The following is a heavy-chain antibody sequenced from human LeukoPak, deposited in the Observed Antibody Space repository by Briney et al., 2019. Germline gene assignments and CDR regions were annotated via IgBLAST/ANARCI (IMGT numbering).Heavy chain of an antibody. D-gene: IGHD3-10*01. V-gene: IGHV3-20*04. CDR1: GFTFDDYA. CDR3: ARCGDGLPCDFDY. CDR2: ISWNAAFT. Sequence: GGSLRLSCAASGFTFDDYAMNWVRQVPGKGLEWVSNISWNAAFTNYADSVKGRFTISRDNAKNSLYLQMNSLRPEDTAVYYCARCGDGLPCDFDYWGQGTLVTVSS. J-gene: IGHJ4*02.